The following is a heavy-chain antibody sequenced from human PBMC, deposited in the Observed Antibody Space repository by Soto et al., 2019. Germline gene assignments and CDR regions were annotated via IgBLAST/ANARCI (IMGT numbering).Heavy chain of an antibody. Sequence: QVHLVESGGGLVKPGGSLRLSCAASGFTFGDYYMSWIRRAPGKGLEWLSYISTSGSIVAYADPVMGRFNISWDNAQHSMYTQMNRRRAEDTALYYSARQYDGASVAFDIWGQGTMVTVSS. CDR1: GFTFGDYY. V-gene: IGHV3-11*01. D-gene: IGHD2-8*01. CDR3: ARQYDGASVAFDI. J-gene: IGHJ3*02. CDR2: ISTSGSIV.